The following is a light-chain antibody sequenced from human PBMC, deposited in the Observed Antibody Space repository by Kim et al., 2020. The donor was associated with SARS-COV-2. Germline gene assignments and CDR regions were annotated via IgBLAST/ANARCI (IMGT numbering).Light chain of an antibody. J-gene: IGLJ3*02. CDR3: QSADSSGTHRV. CDR2: KDS. V-gene: IGLV3-25*03. CDR1: ALPKQY. Sequence: SYELTQPPSVSVSPGQTARITCSGDALPKQYAYWYQQKPAQAPVLVIYKDSERPSGIPERFSGSSSGTTVTLTISGVQAEDEADYYCQSADSSGTHRVFGGGTQLTVL.